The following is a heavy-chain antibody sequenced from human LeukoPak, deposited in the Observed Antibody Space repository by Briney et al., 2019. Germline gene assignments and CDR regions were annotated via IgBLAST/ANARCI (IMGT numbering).Heavy chain of an antibody. CDR1: GYTFTCYY. V-gene: IGHV1-2*02. CDR2: INPNSGGT. D-gene: IGHD3-3*01. J-gene: IGHJ4*02. Sequence: GASVKVSCKASGYTFTCYYMHWVRQAPGQGLEWMGWINPNSGGTNYAQKFQGRVTMTRDTSISTAYMELSRLRSDDTVVYYCARVFLPQDYDFWSGYLYYFDYWGQGTLVTVSS. CDR3: ARVFLPQDYDFWSGYLYYFDY.